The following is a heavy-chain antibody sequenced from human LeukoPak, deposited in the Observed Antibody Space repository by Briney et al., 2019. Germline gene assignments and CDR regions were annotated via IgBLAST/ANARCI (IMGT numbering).Heavy chain of an antibody. CDR1: GFTFSNYW. V-gene: IGHV3-7*01. Sequence: PGGSLRLSCAASGFTFSNYWMTWVRQAPGKGLEWVANIKQDESQKYYLDSVKGRFTISRDNAKNSLFLQMNSLRTEDTAVYYCARGANELFRLVDVWGQGTLVTVSS. CDR2: IKQDESQK. J-gene: IGHJ4*02. CDR3: ARGANELFRLVDV. D-gene: IGHD2-15*01.